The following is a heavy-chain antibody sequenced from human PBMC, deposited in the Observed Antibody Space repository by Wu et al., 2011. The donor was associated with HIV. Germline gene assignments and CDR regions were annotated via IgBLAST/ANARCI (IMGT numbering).Heavy chain of an antibody. CDR2: IIPIFGVG. CDR3: ASPAGGWLQSGVGDAFDI. J-gene: IGHJ3*02. V-gene: IGHV1-69*05. D-gene: IGHD5-24*01. Sequence: VQLVQSGPEVKKSGSSVKVSCKASGGTFDNYGIGWVRQAPGQELEWLGAIIPIFGVGQYPEKFKGRLRITIDDTTNSAFMELSSLRSEDTAVYYCASPAGGWLQSGVGDAFDIWGRGTMVTVSS. CDR1: GGTFDNYG.